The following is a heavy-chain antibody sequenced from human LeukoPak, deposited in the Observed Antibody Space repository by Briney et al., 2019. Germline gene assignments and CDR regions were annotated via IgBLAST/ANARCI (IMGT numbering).Heavy chain of an antibody. CDR1: GFTFDDYG. J-gene: IGHJ3*02. V-gene: IGHV3-23*01. CDR2: ISASGDVT. D-gene: IGHD1-26*01. Sequence: GGSLRLSCAASGFTFDDYGMSWVRQAPGKGLEWVSGISASGDVTFHADPLKGRFTISRDNSKNTLYLQMDSLRAEDTAKYYCAKSLLTTASGTGRAFDIWGQGTMVTVSA. CDR3: AKSLLTTASGTGRAFDI.